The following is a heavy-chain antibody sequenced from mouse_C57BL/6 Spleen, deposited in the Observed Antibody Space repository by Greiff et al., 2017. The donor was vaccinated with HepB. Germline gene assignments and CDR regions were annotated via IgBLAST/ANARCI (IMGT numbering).Heavy chain of an antibody. CDR1: GFNIKNTY. CDR2: IDPANGNT. J-gene: IGHJ3*01. D-gene: IGHD4-1*01. Sequence: EVKLVESVAELVRPGASVKLSCTASGFNIKNTYMHWVKQRPEQGLEWIGRIDPANGNTKYAPKFQGKATITADTSSNTAYLQLSSLTSEDTAIYYCARGNWEGAWFAYWGQGTLVTVSA. CDR3: ARGNWEGAWFAY. V-gene: IGHV14-3*01.